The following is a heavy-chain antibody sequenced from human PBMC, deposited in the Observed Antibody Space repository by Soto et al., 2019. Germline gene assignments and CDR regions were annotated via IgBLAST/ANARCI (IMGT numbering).Heavy chain of an antibody. CDR3: ARAGYSSSSNWFDP. J-gene: IGHJ5*02. CDR1: GGSISSYY. D-gene: IGHD6-6*01. V-gene: IGHV4-59*01. CDR2: IYYSGST. Sequence: GTLSLTCTVSGGSISSYYWSWIRQPPGKGLEWIGYIYYSGSTNYNPPLKSRVTISVDTSKNQFSLKLSSVTAADTAVYYCARAGYSSSSNWFDPWGQGTLVTVSS.